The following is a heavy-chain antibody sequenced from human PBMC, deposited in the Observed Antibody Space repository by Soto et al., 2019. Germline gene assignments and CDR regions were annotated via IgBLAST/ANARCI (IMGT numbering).Heavy chain of an antibody. J-gene: IGHJ6*02. CDR3: AAASIVGTPVKYYKYGMEV. V-gene: IGHV1-58*02. D-gene: IGHD1-26*01. Sequence: QMELVQSGPEVKKPGTSVKVSCKSSGFTFNGSAMQWVRQARGQRLEWIGWIVVGSDITDYAQNFQGRVTITGDMSTSTAYMELSSLRSEDTAVYYCAAASIVGTPVKYYKYGMEVWGQGTTVTVSS. CDR2: IVVGSDIT. CDR1: GFTFNGSA.